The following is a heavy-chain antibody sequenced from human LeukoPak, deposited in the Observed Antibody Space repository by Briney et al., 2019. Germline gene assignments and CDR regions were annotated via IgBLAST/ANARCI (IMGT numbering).Heavy chain of an antibody. J-gene: IGHJ3*02. CDR1: GGSISSYY. CDR3: ARRTYPIDRGDAFDI. Sequence: SETLSLTCTVSGGSISSYYWSWIRQPPGKGLEWIGYIYYSGSTNYNPSLKSRVTISVDTSKNQFSLKLSSVTAADTAVYYCARRTYPIDRGDAFDIWGQGTMVTVSS. V-gene: IGHV4-59*01. CDR2: IYYSGST. D-gene: IGHD1-14*01.